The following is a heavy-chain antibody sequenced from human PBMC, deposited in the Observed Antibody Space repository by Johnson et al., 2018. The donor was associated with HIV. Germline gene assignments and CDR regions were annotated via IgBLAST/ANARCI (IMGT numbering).Heavy chain of an antibody. CDR2: LGTAGDT. J-gene: IGHJ3*02. V-gene: IGHV3-13*01. CDR1: GFTFSSYD. Sequence: VQLVESGGGLVQPGGSLRLSCAASGFTFSSYDMHWVRQATGKGLEWVSALGTAGDTYYPGSVKGRFTISRENAKNTLYLQMNSLRAEDTAVYYCASETAYCGGDCSGAFDIWGQGKMVTVSS. CDR3: ASETAYCGGDCSGAFDI. D-gene: IGHD2-21*01.